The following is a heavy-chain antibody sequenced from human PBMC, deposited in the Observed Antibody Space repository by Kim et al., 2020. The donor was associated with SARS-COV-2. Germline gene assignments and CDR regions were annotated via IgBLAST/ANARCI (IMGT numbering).Heavy chain of an antibody. CDR2: IGIDCVP. Sequence: GGSLRLSCAASGFPFRSHGMAWVRQAPGKGLEWVSCIGIDCVPKYEDSVRGRFTISRDNSRNTLNLLMRNLRVEDTAVYYCSNEIRPNDYWGQGTLVTVSS. CDR1: GFPFRSHG. V-gene: IGHV3-23*01. J-gene: IGHJ4*02. CDR3: SNEIRPNDY.